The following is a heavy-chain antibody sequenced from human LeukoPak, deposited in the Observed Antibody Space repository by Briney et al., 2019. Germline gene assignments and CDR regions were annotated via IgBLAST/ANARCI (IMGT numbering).Heavy chain of an antibody. CDR2: IYYSGST. V-gene: IGHV4-59*01. J-gene: IGHJ4*02. CDR1: GGSMSGYF. D-gene: IGHD5-12*01. CDR3: ARGDRRGGYDKKFDY. Sequence: SETLSLTCTVSGGSMSGYFWSWIRQPPGKGLEWIGYIYYSGSTNYNPSLKSRVTISVDTSKNQFSLKLSSVTAADTAVYYCARGDRRGGYDKKFDYWGQGTLVTVSS.